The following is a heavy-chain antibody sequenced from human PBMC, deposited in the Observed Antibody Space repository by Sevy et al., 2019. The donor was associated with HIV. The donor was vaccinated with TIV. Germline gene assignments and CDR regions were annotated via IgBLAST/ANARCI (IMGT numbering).Heavy chain of an antibody. CDR3: ARYFPYGSGSYFDY. CDR2: IYYSGST. V-gene: IGHV4-59*01. CDR1: GGSISSYY. J-gene: IGHJ4*02. Sequence: SESLSLTCTVSGGSISSYYWSWIRQPPGKGLEWIGYIYYSGSTNYNPSLKSRVTISVDTSKNQFSLKLSSVTAADTAVYYCARYFPYGSGSYFDYWGRGTLVTVSS. D-gene: IGHD3-10*01.